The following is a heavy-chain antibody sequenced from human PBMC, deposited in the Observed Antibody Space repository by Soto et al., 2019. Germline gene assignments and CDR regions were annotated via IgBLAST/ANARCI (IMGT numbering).Heavy chain of an antibody. V-gene: IGHV4-4*02. Sequence: QVQLQESGPGLVKPSETLSLTCTVSGAPITTTKWWAWVRLPPGKGLEWIRELSRGDERSSNPSLEGRFTTSLDKSNNHFSLKLTSVTAADPAIYYCATQTISYTWGVWGRGTSVTVSS. CDR2: LSRGDER. J-gene: IGHJ6*02. CDR3: ATQTISYTWGV. CDR1: GAPITTTKW. D-gene: IGHD3-16*01.